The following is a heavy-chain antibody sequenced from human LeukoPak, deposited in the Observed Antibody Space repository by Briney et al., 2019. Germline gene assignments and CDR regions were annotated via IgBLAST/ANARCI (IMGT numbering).Heavy chain of an antibody. CDR1: GFTFSNYA. V-gene: IGHV3-23*01. J-gene: IGHJ4*02. D-gene: IGHD5-18*01. CDR3: ARDASGYSYDINFDY. CDR2: ITDSGGTT. Sequence: GGSLRLSCAASGFTFSNYAMSWVRQAPGKGLEWVSTITDSGGTTFYADSVKGRFTISRDNSKNTLYLQMNSLRAEDTAVYYCARDASGYSYDINFDYWGQGTLVTVSS.